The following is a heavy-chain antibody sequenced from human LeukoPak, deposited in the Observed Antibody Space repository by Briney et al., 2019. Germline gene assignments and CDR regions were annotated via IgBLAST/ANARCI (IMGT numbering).Heavy chain of an antibody. D-gene: IGHD6-6*01. V-gene: IGHV3-23*01. CDR2: ITRTGSNT. J-gene: IGHJ4*02. CDR3: ARGRGLPVRPPNEGFLDY. CDR1: GFTISSSA. Sequence: GGSLRLSCAATGFTISSSATTWVRQAPGKGLDWVSTITRTGSNTFYANSVKGRFTISRDKFMNTLYLQMNSLRAEDTAVYYCARGRGLPVRPPNEGFLDYWGRGTLVTVSS.